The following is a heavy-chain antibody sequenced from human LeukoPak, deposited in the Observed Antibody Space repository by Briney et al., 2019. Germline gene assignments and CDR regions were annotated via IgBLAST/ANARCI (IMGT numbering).Heavy chain of an antibody. D-gene: IGHD3-22*01. V-gene: IGHV3-53*01. J-gene: IGHJ3*02. CDR2: IYSGGST. Sequence: GGSLRLSCAASGFTVSNNYMSWVRQAPGKGLEWVSVIYSGGSTYYADSVKGRFTISRDNSKNTLYLQMNSLRAEDTAVYYCARDSRQDYYDSSGYLWFAFDIWGQGTMVTVSS. CDR3: ARDSRQDYYDSSGYLWFAFDI. CDR1: GFTVSNNY.